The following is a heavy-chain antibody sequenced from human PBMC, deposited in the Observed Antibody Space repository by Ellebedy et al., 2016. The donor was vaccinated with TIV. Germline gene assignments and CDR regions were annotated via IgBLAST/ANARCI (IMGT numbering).Heavy chain of an antibody. CDR3: ARVDSSGYHFDY. J-gene: IGHJ4*02. D-gene: IGHD3-22*01. CDR1: GGTFSSYA. V-gene: IGHV1-69*13. Sequence: ASVKVSCKASGGTFSSYAISWVRQAPGQGLEWMGGIIPIFGTANYAQKFQGRVKITADESTSTADMELSSLRSEDTAVYYCARVDSSGYHFDYWGQGTLVTVSS. CDR2: IIPIFGTA.